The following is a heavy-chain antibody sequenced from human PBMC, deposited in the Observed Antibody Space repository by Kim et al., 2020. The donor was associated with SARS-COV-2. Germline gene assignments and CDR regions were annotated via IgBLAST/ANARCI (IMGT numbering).Heavy chain of an antibody. Sequence: GESLKISCKGSGYSFTTYYIAWVRQVPGEGLEWMWIIYPGDSDTTYSPSFQGQVTISADKSITTAYLQFRSLKASDTAIYYCARAPDRSGGYFDYWGRGT. D-gene: IGHD3-22*01. CDR1: GYSFTTYY. V-gene: IGHV5-51*01. CDR3: ARAPDRSGGYFDY. J-gene: IGHJ4*02. CDR2: IYPGDSDT.